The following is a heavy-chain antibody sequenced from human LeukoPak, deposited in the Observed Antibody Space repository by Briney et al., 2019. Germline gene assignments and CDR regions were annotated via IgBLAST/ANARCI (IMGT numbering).Heavy chain of an antibody. D-gene: IGHD6-19*01. CDR2: IYDTWST. V-gene: IGHV4-38-2*02. Sequence: SETLSLTCTVSGYSISSGYYWGWIRQSPGKGLEWIANIYDTWSTYYNPSLKSRVTISADMSRNQFSLNLRSVTAADTAVYYCARVGCWYNSGCLEVYYYYMDVWGKGTTVTVSS. CDR1: GYSISSGYY. J-gene: IGHJ6*03. CDR3: ARVGCWYNSGCLEVYYYYMDV.